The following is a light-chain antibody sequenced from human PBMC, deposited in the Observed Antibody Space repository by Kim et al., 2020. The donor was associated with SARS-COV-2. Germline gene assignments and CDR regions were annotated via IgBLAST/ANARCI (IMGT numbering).Light chain of an antibody. J-gene: IGKJ2*01. Sequence: EIVLTQSPATLSVSPGERVTLSCRASQSVSSKLIWYQQKRGQAPRLLIFGASTRATGIPARFSGSGSGTEFTLTISSLQSEDFAVYYCQEHNNWPYTFGQGTKLEF. CDR3: QEHNNWPYT. V-gene: IGKV3-15*01. CDR2: GAS. CDR1: QSVSSK.